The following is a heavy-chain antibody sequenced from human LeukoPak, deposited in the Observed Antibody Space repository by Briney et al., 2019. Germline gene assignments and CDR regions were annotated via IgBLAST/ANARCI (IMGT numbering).Heavy chain of an antibody. CDR2: IYYSGST. CDR3: ARARGSFRSSYYYYMDV. V-gene: IGHV4-39*07. D-gene: IGHD1-26*01. J-gene: IGHJ6*03. Sequence: PSETLSLTCTVSGGSISSSSYYWGWIRQPPGKGLEWIGSIYYSGSTYYNPSLKSRVTISVDTSKNQFSLKLSSVTAADTAVYYCARARGSFRSSYYYYMDVWGKGTTVTVSS. CDR1: GGSISSSSYY.